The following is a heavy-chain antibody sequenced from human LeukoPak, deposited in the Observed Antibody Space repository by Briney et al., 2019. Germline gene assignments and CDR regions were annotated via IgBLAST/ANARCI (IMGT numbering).Heavy chain of an antibody. CDR1: GGSISSYY. J-gene: IGHJ6*03. V-gene: IGHV4-59*01. D-gene: IGHD3-10*01. CDR2: IYYSGST. Sequence: SETLSLTCTVSGGSISSYYWSWIRQPPGKGLEWIGYIYYSGSTNYNPSLESRVTISVDTSKNQFSLKLSSVTAADTAVYYCARTYKRFNYYYMDVWGKGTTVTVSS. CDR3: ARTYKRFNYYYMDV.